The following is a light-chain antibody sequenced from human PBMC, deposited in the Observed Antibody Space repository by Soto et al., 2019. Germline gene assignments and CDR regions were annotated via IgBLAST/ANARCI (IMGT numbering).Light chain of an antibody. CDR3: LLDYSYFWA. CDR1: QGIRSA. Sequence: AIQVTQSQSSLSASVGDSVTITCRTSQGIRSALGWYQQKPGKVPKLLIYAASTLRSGVPSRFSGSGSGRDFTLTICCLQPEDFATYYCLLDYSYFWAFGQGTKVDIK. CDR2: AAS. V-gene: IGKV1-6*01. J-gene: IGKJ1*01.